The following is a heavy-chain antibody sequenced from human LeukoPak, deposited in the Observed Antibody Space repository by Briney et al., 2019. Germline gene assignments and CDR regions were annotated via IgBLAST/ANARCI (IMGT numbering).Heavy chain of an antibody. J-gene: IGHJ4*02. CDR2: INPNSGGT. V-gene: IGHV1-2*02. CDR1: GYSFTGYY. CDR3: ARGPDSSGYYPFDY. Sequence: ASVKVSCKASGYSFTGYYLHWVRQAPGQGLEWMGWINPNSGGTNYAQKFQGRVTMTRDTSISTAYMELSRLRSDDTAVYYCARGPDSSGYYPFDYWGQGTLVTVSS. D-gene: IGHD3-22*01.